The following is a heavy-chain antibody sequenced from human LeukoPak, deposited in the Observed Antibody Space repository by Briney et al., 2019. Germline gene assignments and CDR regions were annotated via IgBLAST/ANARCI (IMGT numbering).Heavy chain of an antibody. CDR3: ARMTTGHDF. J-gene: IGHJ4*02. Sequence: SETLSLTCAVSGTSFSSYYWSWIRQPPGKGLEWIGEVNHSGYTNDNPSLKSRVTISVDTSKNQFSLRLRTVTAADTAVYFCARMTTGHDFWGQGTLVTVSS. CDR2: VNHSGYT. CDR1: GTSFSSYY. D-gene: IGHD4-17*01. V-gene: IGHV4-34*01.